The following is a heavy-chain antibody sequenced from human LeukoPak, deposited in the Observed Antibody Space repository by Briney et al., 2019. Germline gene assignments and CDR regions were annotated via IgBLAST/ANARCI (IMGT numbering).Heavy chain of an antibody. CDR1: GYTFTSYG. V-gene: IGHV1-18*01. CDR2: ISAYNGNT. D-gene: IGHD3-3*01. J-gene: IGHJ6*02. Sequence: GASVKVSCKASGYTFTSYGISWVRQAPGQGLEWIGWISAYNGNTNYAQKLQGRVTMTTDTSTSTAYMELRSLRSDDTAVYYCARDDSWSGYSLGYYYYGMDVWGQGTTVTVSS. CDR3: ARDDSWSGYSLGYYYYGMDV.